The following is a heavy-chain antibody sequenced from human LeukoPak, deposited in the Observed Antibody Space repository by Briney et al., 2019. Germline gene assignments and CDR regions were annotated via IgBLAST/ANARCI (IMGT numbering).Heavy chain of an antibody. V-gene: IGHV3-30*02. CDR2: VRYDGSLT. Sequence: HPGGSLRLSCAASGFTFSSYGMHWVRQAPGKGLVWVAFVRYDGSLTYYADSVKGRFTISRDNSENTLYLEMNSLRAEDSAVYYCAELGITMIGGVWGKGTTVTISS. J-gene: IGHJ6*04. CDR1: GFTFSSYG. D-gene: IGHD3-10*02. CDR3: AELGITMIGGV.